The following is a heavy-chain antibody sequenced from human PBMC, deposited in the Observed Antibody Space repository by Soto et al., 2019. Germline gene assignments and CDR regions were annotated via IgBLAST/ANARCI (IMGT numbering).Heavy chain of an antibody. CDR2: INPKSGNT. Sequence: ASVKVSCKASGYTFTDYYIHWVRQAPGQGLEWMGWINPKSGNTKYEQKFQARVTMTRDTSISTAYMEVSRLTSDDTAVYYCAKDPQSSYNWFDPWGQGTLVTSPQ. J-gene: IGHJ5*02. D-gene: IGHD2-15*01. CDR1: GYTFTDYY. CDR3: AKDPQSSYNWFDP. V-gene: IGHV1-2*02.